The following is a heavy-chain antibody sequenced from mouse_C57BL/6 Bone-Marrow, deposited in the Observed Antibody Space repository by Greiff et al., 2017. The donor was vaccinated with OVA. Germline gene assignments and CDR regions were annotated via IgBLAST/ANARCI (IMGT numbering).Heavy chain of an antibody. CDR1: GFSLSTFGMG. Sequence: QVTLKVCGPGILQPSQTLSLTCSFSGFSLSTFGMGVGWIRQPSGKGLEWLAHIWWDDDKYYNPALKSRLTISKDTSKNQVFLKIASVDTADTATYFCARRANWDGYFDVWGTGTTVTVSS. CDR3: ARRANWDGYFDV. J-gene: IGHJ1*03. V-gene: IGHV8-8*01. D-gene: IGHD4-1*01. CDR2: IWWDDDK.